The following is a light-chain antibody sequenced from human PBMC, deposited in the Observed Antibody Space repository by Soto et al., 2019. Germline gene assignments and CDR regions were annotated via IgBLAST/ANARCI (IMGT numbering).Light chain of an antibody. J-gene: IGKJ1*01. Sequence: DIQVTQSPSTQSAYVRDRVTITCRASQSISSWLAWYQQKPGKAPKLLIFDASNLETGVPSRFSGSRSGTEFTLTITSLQPDDFATYYCQQYSSYPSTFGQGTKVDIK. CDR3: QQYSSYPST. V-gene: IGKV1-5*01. CDR2: DAS. CDR1: QSISSW.